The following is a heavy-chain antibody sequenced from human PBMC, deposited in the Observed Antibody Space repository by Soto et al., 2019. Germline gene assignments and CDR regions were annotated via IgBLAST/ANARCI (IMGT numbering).Heavy chain of an antibody. CDR2: INAYNGNT. V-gene: IGHV1-18*01. D-gene: IGHD3-16*01. CDR3: AMVDVYVTPSPQDV. CDR1: GYSFTRYG. Sequence: ASVKVSCKASGYSFTRYGIGWARQAPGQGLEWMGWINAYNGNTNYAQNLQGRLTLTTDTSMTTAYMELRSLRSNDTAIYYCAMVDVYVTPSPQDVWGHGTTVTVSS. J-gene: IGHJ6*02.